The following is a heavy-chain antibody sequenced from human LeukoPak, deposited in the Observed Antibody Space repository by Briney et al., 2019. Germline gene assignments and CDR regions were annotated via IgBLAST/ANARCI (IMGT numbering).Heavy chain of an antibody. CDR2: ISASGTSI. V-gene: IGHV3-21*06. Sequence: GGSLRLSCATSGFTFSDYTMNWVRQAPGKGLEWVSFISASGTSIYYADSVRGRFTISRDNAKNSLYMQMNSLRDEDTAVYYCARGSPWELDCWGQGTLVTVSS. J-gene: IGHJ4*02. CDR3: ARGSPWELDC. CDR1: GFTFSDYT. D-gene: IGHD3-10*01.